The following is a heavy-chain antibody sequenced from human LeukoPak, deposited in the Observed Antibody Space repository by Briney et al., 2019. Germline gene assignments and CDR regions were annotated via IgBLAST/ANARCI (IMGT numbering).Heavy chain of an antibody. CDR1: GLTLDYYT. D-gene: IGHD3-16*02. CDR2: ISGDGVRI. Sequence: PGGSLRLSCVASGLTLDYYTMHWVRQVPGKGLEWVSLISGDGVRINYRDSVKGRFTISRDNTKNSLYLQMNSLRTEDTALYYCATGGGPFGELLFTGPHSWGQGTLVTVSS. V-gene: IGHV3-43*01. J-gene: IGHJ4*02. CDR3: ATGGGPFGELLFTGPHS.